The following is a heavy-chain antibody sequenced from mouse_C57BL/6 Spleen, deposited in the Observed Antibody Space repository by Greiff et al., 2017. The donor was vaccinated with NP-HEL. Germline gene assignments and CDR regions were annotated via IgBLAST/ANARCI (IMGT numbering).Heavy chain of an antibody. CDR2: IDPNSGGT. V-gene: IGHV1-72*01. CDR3: ATTVGAYAMDY. CDR1: GYTFTSYW. J-gene: IGHJ4*01. Sequence: QVQLKQPGAELVKPGASVKLSCKASGYTFTSYWMHWVKQRPGRGLEWIGRIDPNSGGTKYNEKFKSKATLTVDKPSSTAYMQLSSLTSEDSAVYYCATTVGAYAMDYWGQGTSVTVSS. D-gene: IGHD1-1*01.